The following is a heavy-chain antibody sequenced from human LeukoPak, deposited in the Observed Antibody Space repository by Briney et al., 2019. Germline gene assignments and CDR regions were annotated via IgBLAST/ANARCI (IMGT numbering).Heavy chain of an antibody. CDR1: GGSISSYY. J-gene: IGHJ4*02. Sequence: KPSETLSLTCTVSGGSISSYYWSWIRQPPGKGLEWIGYIYYSGSTNYNPSLKSRVTISVDTSKNQFSLKLSSVTAADTAVYYCARAGYSSSWYSYWGQGTLVIVSS. CDR3: ARAGYSSSWYSY. CDR2: IYYSGST. D-gene: IGHD6-13*01. V-gene: IGHV4-59*01.